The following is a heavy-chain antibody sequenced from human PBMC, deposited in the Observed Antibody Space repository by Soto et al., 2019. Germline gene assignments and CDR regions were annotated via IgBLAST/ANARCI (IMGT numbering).Heavy chain of an antibody. V-gene: IGHV1-18*04. D-gene: IGHD6-19*01. CDR2: ISAYNGNT. Sequence: GASVKVSCKASGYTFTGYYMHWVRQAPGQGLEWMGWISAYNGNTNYAQKLQGRVTMTTDTSTSTAYMELRSLRSDDTAVYYCARDRSGWEQDYWGQGTLVTVSS. CDR1: GYTFTGYY. J-gene: IGHJ4*02. CDR3: ARDRSGWEQDY.